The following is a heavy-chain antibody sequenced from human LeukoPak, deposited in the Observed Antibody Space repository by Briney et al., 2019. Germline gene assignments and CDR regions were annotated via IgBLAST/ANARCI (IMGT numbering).Heavy chain of an antibody. V-gene: IGHV3-21*01. CDR1: GFTFSSYS. CDR2: ISSSSSYI. CDR3: ARGGSYYDFWSGPFDY. J-gene: IGHJ4*02. D-gene: IGHD3-3*01. Sequence: GGSLRLSCAASGFTFSSYSMNWVRQAPGKGLEWVSSISSSSSYIYYADSVKGRFTISRDNAKNSLYLQMNSLRAEDTAVYYCARGGSYYDFWSGPFDYWGQGTLVTVSS.